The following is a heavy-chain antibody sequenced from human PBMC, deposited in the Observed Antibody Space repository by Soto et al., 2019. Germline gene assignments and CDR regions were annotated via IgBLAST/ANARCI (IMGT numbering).Heavy chain of an antibody. V-gene: IGHV1-46*01. CDR2: INPGGGRT. J-gene: IGHJ5*02. CDR3: AIDRFPVHPVIIGWCDP. Sequence: ASVKVSCKASGYTFTRYHIHWVRQAPGQGLEWLGMINPGGGRTTYAQKIQGRVTMTRDTSTRTVYMELSSLRSEDTAVYYCAIDRFPVHPVIIGWCDPSGQGTLLTVYS. CDR1: GYTFTRYH. D-gene: IGHD3-16*01.